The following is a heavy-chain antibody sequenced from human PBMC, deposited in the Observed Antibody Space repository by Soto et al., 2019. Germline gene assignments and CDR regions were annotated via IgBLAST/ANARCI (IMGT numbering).Heavy chain of an antibody. V-gene: IGHV3-30*18. CDR3: AKDPMDIVVVPAAFPYYYYGIDV. Sequence: QVQLVESGGGVVQPGRSLRLCCAASGFTFSSYGMHWVRQAPGKGLEWVAVISYDGSNKYYADSVKGRFTISRDNSKNTLYLQMNSLRAEDTAVYYCAKDPMDIVVVPAAFPYYYYGIDVLGQGTTVTVSS. D-gene: IGHD2-2*03. J-gene: IGHJ6*02. CDR2: ISYDGSNK. CDR1: GFTFSSYG.